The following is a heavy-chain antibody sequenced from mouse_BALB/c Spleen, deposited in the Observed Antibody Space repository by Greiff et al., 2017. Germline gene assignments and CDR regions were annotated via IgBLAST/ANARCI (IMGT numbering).Heavy chain of an antibody. D-gene: IGHD2-2*01. CDR1: GYTFTSYW. CDR2: IYPGDGDT. Sequence: VQLQQSGAELARPGASVKLSCKASGYTFTSYWMQWVKQRPGQGLEWIGAIYPGDGDTRYTQKFKGKATLAADKSSSTAYMQLSSLASEDSAVYYCARGAIYYGYDYAMDYWGQGTSVTVSS. V-gene: IGHV1-87*01. CDR3: ARGAIYYGYDYAMDY. J-gene: IGHJ4*01.